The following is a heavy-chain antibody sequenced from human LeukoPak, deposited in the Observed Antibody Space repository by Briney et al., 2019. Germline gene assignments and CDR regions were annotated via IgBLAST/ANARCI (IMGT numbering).Heavy chain of an antibody. Sequence: GGSLRLSCAASGFTFSSYSMNWVRQAPGKGLEWVSYISSSGSTIYYADSVKGRFTISRDNAKNSLYLQMNSLRAEDTAVYYCARRSGSSGHAFDIWGQGTMVTVSS. J-gene: IGHJ3*02. CDR2: ISSSGSTI. V-gene: IGHV3-48*04. D-gene: IGHD3-22*01. CDR3: ARRSGSSGHAFDI. CDR1: GFTFSSYS.